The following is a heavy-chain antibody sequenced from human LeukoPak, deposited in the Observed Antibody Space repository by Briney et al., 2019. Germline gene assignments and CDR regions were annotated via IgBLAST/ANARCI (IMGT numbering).Heavy chain of an antibody. CDR3: AREGNHYDILTGYYYAYYFDY. D-gene: IGHD3-9*01. Sequence: GASLRLSCAASGFIFSNYAMSWDRQAPGKGLEWVAVISYDGSNKYYADSVKGRFTISRDNSKNTLYLQMNSLRAEDTAVYYCAREGNHYDILTGYYYAYYFDYWGQGTLVTVSS. CDR1: GFIFSNYA. CDR2: ISYDGSNK. J-gene: IGHJ4*02. V-gene: IGHV3-30-3*01.